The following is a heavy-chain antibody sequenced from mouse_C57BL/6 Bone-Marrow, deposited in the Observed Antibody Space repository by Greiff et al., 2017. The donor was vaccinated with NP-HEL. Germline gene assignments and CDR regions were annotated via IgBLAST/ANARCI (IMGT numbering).Heavy chain of an antibody. V-gene: IGHV1-26*01. CDR3: AGYYGSRGDY. J-gene: IGHJ2*01. D-gene: IGHD1-1*01. Sequence: VQLQQSGPELVKPGASVKISCKASRYTFTDYYMNWVKQSHGKSLEWIGDINPNNGGTSYNQKFKGKATLTVDKSSSTAYMELRSLTSEDSAVYYCAGYYGSRGDYWGQGTTLTVSS. CDR2: INPNNGGT. CDR1: RYTFTDYY.